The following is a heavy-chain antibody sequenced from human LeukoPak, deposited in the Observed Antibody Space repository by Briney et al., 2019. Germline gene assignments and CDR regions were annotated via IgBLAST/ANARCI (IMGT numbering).Heavy chain of an antibody. D-gene: IGHD1-26*01. CDR2: ISYDGTNK. Sequence: SLRLSCAASGFTFSSYGMHWVRQAPGKGLEWVAVISYDGTNKYYADSVRGRFTISRDNSKNTLYLQMNSLRAEDTAVYYCAKGLDSRRELAPFDYWGQGTLVTVSS. J-gene: IGHJ4*02. CDR3: AKGLDSRRELAPFDY. V-gene: IGHV3-30*18. CDR1: GFTFSSYG.